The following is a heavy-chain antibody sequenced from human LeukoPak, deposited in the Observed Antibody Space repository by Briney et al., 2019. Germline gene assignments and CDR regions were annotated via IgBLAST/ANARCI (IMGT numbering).Heavy chain of an antibody. CDR1: GFTFSSSD. CDR3: ARAVPMARGVNYYDY. D-gene: IGHD3-10*01. J-gene: IGHJ4*02. CDR2: IGPTGDT. V-gene: IGHV3-13*01. Sequence: GGSLRLSCAASGFTFSSSDMHWVRQATGKGLEWVSAIGPTGDTYYPGSVKGRFTISRENARNSLYLQMNSLRAGNTAVYYCARAVPMARGVNYYDYWGQGTLVTVSS.